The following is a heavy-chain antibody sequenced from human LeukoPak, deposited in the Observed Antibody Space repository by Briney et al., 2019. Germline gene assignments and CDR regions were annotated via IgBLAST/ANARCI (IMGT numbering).Heavy chain of an antibody. V-gene: IGHV3-NL1*01. J-gene: IGHJ4*02. Sequence: GGSLRLSCAASGFTFSSYAMHWVRQAPGKGLEWVSVIHSDDNTYYADSVKGRFTISRDNSKNTLYLQMNSLRVEDTAVYYCARERYCSSGSCPNSNRYFDSWGQGTLVTVSS. CDR2: IHSDDNT. D-gene: IGHD2-15*01. CDR3: ARERYCSSGSCPNSNRYFDS. CDR1: GFTFSSYA.